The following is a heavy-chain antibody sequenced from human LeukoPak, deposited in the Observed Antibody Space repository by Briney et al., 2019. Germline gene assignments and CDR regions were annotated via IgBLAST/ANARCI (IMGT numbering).Heavy chain of an antibody. V-gene: IGHV3-23*01. Sequence: PEGSLSLSCAASGFTFSNYAMNWVRQAPGQGLEWVSAISGSDSSTYYADSVKGRFTISRDNSKNTLYLQVNSLRAEDTAVYYCAKDRDPLSVWGQGTLVTVSS. CDR2: ISGSDSST. D-gene: IGHD4-17*01. CDR1: GFTFSNYA. CDR3: AKDRDPLSV. J-gene: IGHJ4*02.